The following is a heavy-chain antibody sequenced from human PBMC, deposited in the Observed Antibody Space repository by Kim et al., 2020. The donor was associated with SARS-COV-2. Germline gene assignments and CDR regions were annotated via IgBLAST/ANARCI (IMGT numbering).Heavy chain of an antibody. D-gene: IGHD5-12*01. CDR3: STGQGGYDLPDY. CDR2: IRSKRDGWIT. CDR1: GFSFTYAW. Sequence: GGSLRLSCVGSGFSFTYAWMSWVRQAPGKGLEWLGRIRSKRDGWITDYAAPVKGRFIISRDDSENTLFLQWNSLKNEDTSVYYCSTGQGGYDLPDYWVQ. J-gene: IGHJ4*02. V-gene: IGHV3-15*01.